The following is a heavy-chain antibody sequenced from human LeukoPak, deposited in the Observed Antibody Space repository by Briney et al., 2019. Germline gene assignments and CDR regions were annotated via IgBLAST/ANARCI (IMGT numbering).Heavy chain of an antibody. D-gene: IGHD2-15*01. CDR2: ISYDGSNK. CDR1: GFTFSSYG. CDR3: AKGSGGSYDAFDI. J-gene: IGHJ3*02. Sequence: GGSLRLSCAASGFTFSSYGMHWVRQAPGKGLEWVAVISYDGSNKYYADSVKGRFTISRDNSKNTLYLQMNSLRAEDTAVYYCAKGSGGSYDAFDIWGQGTMVTVSS. V-gene: IGHV3-30*18.